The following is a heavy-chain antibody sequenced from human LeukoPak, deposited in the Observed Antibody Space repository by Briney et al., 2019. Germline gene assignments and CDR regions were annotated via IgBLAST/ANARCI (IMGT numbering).Heavy chain of an antibody. CDR1: GYTFTSYY. V-gene: IGHV1-46*01. D-gene: IGHD3-10*01. J-gene: IGHJ4*02. CDR3: ARGTPLDYGSAPVGYFDY. CDR2: INPSGGST. Sequence: ASVKVSCKASGYTFTSYYKHWLRQAPGQGLEWMGIINPSGGSTSYAQKFQGRVTMTRDTSTSTVYMELSSLRSEDTAVYYCARGTPLDYGSAPVGYFDYWGQGTLVTVSS.